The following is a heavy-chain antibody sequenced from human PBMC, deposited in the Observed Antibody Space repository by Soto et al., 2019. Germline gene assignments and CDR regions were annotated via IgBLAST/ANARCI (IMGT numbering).Heavy chain of an antibody. Sequence: QVQLVQSGAEVKKPGSSVKVSCKASGGTFSSYTISWVRQAPGQGLEWMGRIIPILGIANYAQKFQGRVTITADKSTSTAYMELSSLRSEDTAVYYCADIGGRKPAYDAFDIWGQGTMVTVSS. J-gene: IGHJ3*02. CDR3: ADIGGRKPAYDAFDI. CDR1: GGTFSSYT. V-gene: IGHV1-69*02. D-gene: IGHD2-2*01. CDR2: IIPILGIA.